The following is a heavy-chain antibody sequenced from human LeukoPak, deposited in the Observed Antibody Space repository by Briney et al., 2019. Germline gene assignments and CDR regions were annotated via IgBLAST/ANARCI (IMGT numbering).Heavy chain of an antibody. CDR2: TNSDGSTT. Sequence: GGSLRLSCAASGFTFSNYWMHWVRQAPGKGLVWVSRTNSDGSTTTYADSVKGRFTISRDNAKNSLYLQMNSLRAEDTAVYYCAREVGATVIDYWGQGTLVTVSS. V-gene: IGHV3-74*01. CDR3: AREVGATVIDY. J-gene: IGHJ4*02. CDR1: GFTFSNYW. D-gene: IGHD1-26*01.